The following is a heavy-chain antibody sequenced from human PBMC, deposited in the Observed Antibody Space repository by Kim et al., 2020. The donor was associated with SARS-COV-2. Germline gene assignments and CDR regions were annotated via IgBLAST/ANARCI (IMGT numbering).Heavy chain of an antibody. CDR3: AREFRIAAAGTWFDP. J-gene: IGHJ5*02. Sequence: ASVKVSCKASGYTFTSYYMHWVRQAPGQGLEWMGIINPSGGSTSYAQKFQGRVTMTRDTSTSTVYMELSSLRSEDTAVYYCAREFRIAAAGTWFDPWGQGTLVTVSS. D-gene: IGHD6-13*01. CDR2: INPSGGST. CDR1: GYTFTSYY. V-gene: IGHV1-46*01.